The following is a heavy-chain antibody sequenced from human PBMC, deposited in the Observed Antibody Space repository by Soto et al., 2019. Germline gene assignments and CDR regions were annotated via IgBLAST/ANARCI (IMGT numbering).Heavy chain of an antibody. CDR3: ASAFGGSDWFDP. V-gene: IGHV4-31*03. Sequence: SETLSLTCTVSGGSISSGGYYWSWIRQHPGTGLEWIGYISYSGSTYYNPSLKSRVTISVDTSKIQFSLILNSVTAADTAVYYCASAFGGSDWFDPWGQGTLVT. D-gene: IGHD3-10*01. J-gene: IGHJ5*02. CDR2: ISYSGST. CDR1: GGSISSGGYY.